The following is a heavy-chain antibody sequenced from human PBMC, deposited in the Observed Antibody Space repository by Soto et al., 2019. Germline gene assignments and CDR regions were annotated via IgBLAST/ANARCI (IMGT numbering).Heavy chain of an antibody. CDR3: ARRRGYSYVGAFDI. CDR2: ISYDGSNK. V-gene: IGHV3-30-3*01. Sequence: QVQLVESGGGVVQPGRSLRLSCAASGFTFSSYAMHWVRQAPGKGLEWVAVISYDGSNKYYADSVKGRFTISRDNSKNTLYLQRNSLRAEDTAVYYCARRRGYSYVGAFDIWGQGTMVTVSS. CDR1: GFTFSSYA. J-gene: IGHJ3*02. D-gene: IGHD5-18*01.